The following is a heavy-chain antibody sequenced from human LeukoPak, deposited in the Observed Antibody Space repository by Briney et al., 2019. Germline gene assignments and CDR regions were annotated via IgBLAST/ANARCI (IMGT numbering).Heavy chain of an antibody. J-gene: IGHJ4*02. CDR1: GYTFTGYY. Sequence: ASVKVSCKASGYTFTGYYIHWVRQAPGQGLEWMGWINPNSGGTEYAQKFQGRVTMTRDTSITTAYMELSRLRSDDTALYYCAREGYYDSGSYYIVWGQGTPVTVSS. D-gene: IGHD3-10*01. CDR2: INPNSGGT. V-gene: IGHV1-2*02. CDR3: AREGYYDSGSYYIV.